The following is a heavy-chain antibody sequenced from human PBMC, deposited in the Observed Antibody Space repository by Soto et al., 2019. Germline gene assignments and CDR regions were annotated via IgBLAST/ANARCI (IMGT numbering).Heavy chain of an antibody. CDR2: ISSSSSYI. D-gene: IGHD6-13*01. J-gene: IGHJ3*02. Sequence: GPLRLSWAASGLSFSCHSMTGVRQAPGKGLEWVSSISSSSSYIYYADSVKGRFTISRDNAKNSLYLQMNSLRAEDTAVYYCAREGYSRGAFDIWGQGTMVTVSS. V-gene: IGHV3-21*01. CDR1: GLSFSCHS. CDR3: AREGYSRGAFDI.